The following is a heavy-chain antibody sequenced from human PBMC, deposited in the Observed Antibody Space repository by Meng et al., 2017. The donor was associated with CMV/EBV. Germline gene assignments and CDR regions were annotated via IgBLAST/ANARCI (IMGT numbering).Heavy chain of an antibody. CDR1: GGSISSSSYY. CDR2: IYYSGST. D-gene: IGHD3-3*01. V-gene: IGHV4-39*01. J-gene: IGHJ3*02. CDR3: ASHLGVVPDAFDI. Sequence: SETLSLTCTVSGGSISSSSYYWGWIRQPPGKGLEWIGSIYYSGSTYYNPSLKSRVTISVDTYKNQFSLKLSSVTAADTAVYYCASHLGVVPDAFDIWGQGTMVTVSS.